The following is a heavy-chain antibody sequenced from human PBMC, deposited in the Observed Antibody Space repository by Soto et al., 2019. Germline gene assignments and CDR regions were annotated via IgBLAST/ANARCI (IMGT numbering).Heavy chain of an antibody. CDR1: GFTFSSYS. V-gene: IGHV3-21*01. D-gene: IGHD2-8*01. J-gene: IGHJ6*02. CDR2: ISSSSSYI. Sequence: KPGGSLRLSCAASGFTFSSYSMNWVRQAPGKGLEWVSSISSSSSYIYYADSVKGRFTISRDNAKNSLYLQMNSLRAEDTAVYYCARDKAIVLMVYAPRGMDVWGQGTTVTVSS. CDR3: ARDKAIVLMVYAPRGMDV.